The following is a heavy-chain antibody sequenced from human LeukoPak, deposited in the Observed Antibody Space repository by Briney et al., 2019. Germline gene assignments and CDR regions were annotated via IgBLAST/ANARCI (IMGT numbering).Heavy chain of an antibody. CDR3: AKDSRARQFGEFLSRAPQYNWFDP. V-gene: IGHV3-30*02. J-gene: IGHJ5*02. D-gene: IGHD3-10*01. CDR1: GFTFSNYG. CDR2: IRYDGSNK. Sequence: GGSLRLSCAVSGFTFSNYGMHWVRQAPGKGLEWVAFIRYDGSNKFYPDSVKGRFTISRDNSKNTLYLQMDSLRAEDTAVYYCAKDSRARQFGEFLSRAPQYNWFDPWGQGTLVTVSS.